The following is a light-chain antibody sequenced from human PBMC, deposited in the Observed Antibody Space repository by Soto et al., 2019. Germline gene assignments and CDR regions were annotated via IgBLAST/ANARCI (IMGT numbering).Light chain of an antibody. J-gene: IGKJ1*01. V-gene: IGKV3-20*01. CDR3: HHYVISPPWT. CDR1: QSISVTY. Sequence: EIVLTQSPGTLSLSPGERATLSCRASQSISVTYLAWYQQKPGQAPRLLIYTTSIRATGIPDMFSGSVSGTDFTLTISRLEPEDFAVYYCHHYVISPPWTFGQGTKVEIK. CDR2: TTS.